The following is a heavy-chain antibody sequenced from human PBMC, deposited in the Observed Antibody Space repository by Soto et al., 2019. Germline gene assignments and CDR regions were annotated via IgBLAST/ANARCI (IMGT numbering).Heavy chain of an antibody. CDR3: ARDLWGYCGTDCYPLDV. D-gene: IGHD2-21*02. CDR1: GVSISRDY. J-gene: IGHJ6*02. V-gene: IGHV4-59*01. CDR2: MYNTGST. Sequence: SETLSLICTFSGVSISRDYWSLILHRPGKGLEWIGYMYNTGSTVYNPSFKSRVTISVDTSKNQFSLKLNSVTAADTAVYYCARDLWGYCGTDCYPLDVWGQGTTVTVS.